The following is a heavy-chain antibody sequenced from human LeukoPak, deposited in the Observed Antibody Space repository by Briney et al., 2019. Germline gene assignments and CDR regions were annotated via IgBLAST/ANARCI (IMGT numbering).Heavy chain of an antibody. J-gene: IGHJ4*02. CDR3: ARSLERPLDIYYFDY. CDR1: GFTFSSYA. CDR2: ISYDGSNK. D-gene: IGHD1-1*01. V-gene: IGHV3-30*04. Sequence: GGSLRLSCAASGFTFSSYAMHWVRQAPGKGLEWVAVISYDGSNKYYADSVKGRFTISRDNSKNTLYLQMNGLRAEDTAVYYCARSLERPLDIYYFDYWGQGTLVTVSS.